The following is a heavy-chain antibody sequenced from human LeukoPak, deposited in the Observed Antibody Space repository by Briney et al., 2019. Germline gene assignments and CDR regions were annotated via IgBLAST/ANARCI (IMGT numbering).Heavy chain of an antibody. CDR1: GFTFSSYS. Sequence: PGGSLRLSCAASGFTFSSYSMNWVRQAPGKGLEWVSSISSSSSYIYYADSVKGRFTISRDNAKNSLYPQMNSLRAEDTAVYYCARAAGNFGSPDYWGQGTLVTVSS. D-gene: IGHD6-13*01. V-gene: IGHV3-21*01. J-gene: IGHJ4*02. CDR2: ISSSSSYI. CDR3: ARAAGNFGSPDY.